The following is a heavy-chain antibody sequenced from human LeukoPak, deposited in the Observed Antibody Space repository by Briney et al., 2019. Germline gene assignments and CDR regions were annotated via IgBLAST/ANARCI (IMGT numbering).Heavy chain of an antibody. V-gene: IGHV4-38-2*02. CDR2: FYHSGST. Sequence: SETLSLTCIVSGSSISSGFYWGWIRQPPGKGLEWIGNFYHSGSTYYNPSLKSRVTISEDTSKNQFSLRLSSVTAADTAAYYCSSGSYYLPSNWGQGTLVTVSS. CDR1: GSSISSGFY. D-gene: IGHD3-10*01. CDR3: SSGSYYLPSN. J-gene: IGHJ4*02.